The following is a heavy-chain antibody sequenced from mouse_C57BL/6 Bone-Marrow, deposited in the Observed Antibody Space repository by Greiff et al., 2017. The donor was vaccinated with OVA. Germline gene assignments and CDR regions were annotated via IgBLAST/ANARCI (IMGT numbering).Heavy chain of an antibody. D-gene: IGHD2-4*01. CDR1: GYTFTSYW. CDR3: AAEGYYDPDY. Sequence: QVQLQQSGAELVKPGASVKLSCKASGYTFTSYWMQWVKQRPGQGLEWIGEIDPSDSYTNYNQKFKGKATLTVDTSSSTAYMQLSSLTSEDSAVYYCAAEGYYDPDYWGQGTTLTVSS. V-gene: IGHV1-50*01. CDR2: IDPSDSYT. J-gene: IGHJ2*01.